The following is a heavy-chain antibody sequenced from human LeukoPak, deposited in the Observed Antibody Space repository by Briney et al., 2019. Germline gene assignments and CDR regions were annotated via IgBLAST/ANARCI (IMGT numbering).Heavy chain of an antibody. CDR3: ASPLSGSGGYVDY. CDR2: ISISETTI. D-gene: IGHD3-10*01. V-gene: IGHV3-11*01. CDR1: GFTFSDYD. Sequence: GGSLRLSCAASGFTFSDYDMSWIRQAPGKGLEWVSYISISETTIYYADSVKGRFIISRDNTKSSLYLQMNSLRAEDTAVYYCASPLSGSGGYVDYWGQGSLVTVSS. J-gene: IGHJ4*02.